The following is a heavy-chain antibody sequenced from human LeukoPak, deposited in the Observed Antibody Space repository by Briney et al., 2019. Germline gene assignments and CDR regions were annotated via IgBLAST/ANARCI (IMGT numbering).Heavy chain of an antibody. CDR2: IIPIFGTA. V-gene: IGHV1-69*13. Sequence: SVKVSCKASGYTFTSYDISWVRQAPGQGLEWMGGIIPIFGTANYAQKFQGRVTITADESTSTAYMELSSLRSEDTAVYYCVKDEARWLHHGFDYWGQGTLVTVSS. CDR3: VKDEARWLHHGFDY. CDR1: GYTFTSYD. J-gene: IGHJ4*02. D-gene: IGHD5-24*01.